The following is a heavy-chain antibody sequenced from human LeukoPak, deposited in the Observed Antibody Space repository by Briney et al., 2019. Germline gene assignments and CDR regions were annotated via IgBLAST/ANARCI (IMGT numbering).Heavy chain of an antibody. CDR1: GFTFNDYA. CDR2: IHHFRVSH. V-gene: IGHV3-23*01. Sequence: GGSLRLSCSASGFTFNDYALTGVRHAPRKGLQWVASIHHFRVSHYYADSVKGSFTITRDNFRSTLYLEMNSLKVEDTATYYCAKYRGTITSLLVLGVPGPAHLFDWWGEGALVTVSS. CDR3: AKYRGTITSLLVLGVPGPAHLFDW. D-gene: IGHD5-12*01. J-gene: IGHJ4*02.